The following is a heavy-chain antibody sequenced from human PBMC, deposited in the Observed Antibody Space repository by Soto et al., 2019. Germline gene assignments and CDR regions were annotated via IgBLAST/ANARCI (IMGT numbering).Heavy chain of an antibody. CDR2: IVVGSGNT. Sequence: GASVKVSCKASGFTFTSSAVQWVRQARGQRLEWIGWIVVGSGNTNYAQKFQERVTITRDMSTSTAYMELSSLRSEDTAVYYCAAENTMVRGAYYYYGMAVWGQGTTVTVSS. CDR3: AAENTMVRGAYYYYGMAV. V-gene: IGHV1-58*01. CDR1: GFTFTSSA. D-gene: IGHD3-10*01. J-gene: IGHJ6*02.